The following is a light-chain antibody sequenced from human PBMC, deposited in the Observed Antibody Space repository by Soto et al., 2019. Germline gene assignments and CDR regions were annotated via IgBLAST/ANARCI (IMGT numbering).Light chain of an antibody. J-gene: IGKJ1*01. CDR3: HQYDTFPRT. V-gene: IGKV3-20*01. CDR1: QSLSSNY. CDR2: GAS. Sequence: EIVLTQSPGTLSLSPGDRATLSCRASQSLSSNYLAWYQQKRGQAPRLLIYGASNRATDIPDRFSGSGSGTEFALTITRLEPAEFAVYFCHQYDTFPRTFGQGTKVEIQ.